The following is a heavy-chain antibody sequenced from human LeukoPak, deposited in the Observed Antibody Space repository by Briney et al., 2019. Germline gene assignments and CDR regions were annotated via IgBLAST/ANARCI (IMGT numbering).Heavy chain of an antibody. CDR2: INPNSGGT. V-gene: IGHV1-2*02. D-gene: IGHD3-10*01. J-gene: IGHJ4*02. Sequence: ASVTVSCKASGYTFTGYYMHWVRQAPGQGIEWMGWINPNSGGTNYAQKFQGRVTMTRDTSISTAYMELSRLRSDDTAVYYCASHLWFGELLFNYWGQGTLVTVSS. CDR3: ASHLWFGELLFNY. CDR1: GYTFTGYY.